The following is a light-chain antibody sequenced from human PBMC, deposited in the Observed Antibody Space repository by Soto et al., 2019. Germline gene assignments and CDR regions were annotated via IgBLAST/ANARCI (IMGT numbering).Light chain of an antibody. J-gene: IGKJ2*01. CDR2: GAS. CDR3: QQYSNWPRGT. Sequence: EIVMTQSPATLSVSPGQRATLSCRASQSITNSHLAWYQQKPGQAPRLLIYGASSRATGVPPRFSGSGSGTEFTLTISSLQSEDFALYYCQQYSNWPRGTFGQGTKLQIK. V-gene: IGKV3-15*01. CDR1: QSITNS.